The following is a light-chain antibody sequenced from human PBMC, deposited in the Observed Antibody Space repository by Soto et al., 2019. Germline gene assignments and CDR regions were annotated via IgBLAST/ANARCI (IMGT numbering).Light chain of an antibody. Sequence: QSVLTQPASVSGSPGQSVTISCTGTSSDIGAYNYVSWYQQHPGKAPRLMIFEVTNRPSGVSYRFSGSKSANTASLTISGLQAEDEADYYCSSYTSAGTYVIFGGGTKVTVI. CDR3: SSYTSAGTYVI. CDR2: EVT. V-gene: IGLV2-14*01. J-gene: IGLJ2*01. CDR1: SSDIGAYNY.